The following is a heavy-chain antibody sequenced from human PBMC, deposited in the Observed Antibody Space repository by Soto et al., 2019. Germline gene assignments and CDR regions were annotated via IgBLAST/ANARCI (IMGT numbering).Heavy chain of an antibody. CDR1: GFTFSNYA. Sequence: EVQLSESGGGWVQPGGSLGLSCAASGFTFSNYAMSWVRQAPGKGLEWVSLISGGGGTTYYADSVKGRFSISRDNSKNTLYLQMNSLRAEDTALYYCAKAMSTPSRPRNYFDYWGQGTLVTVSS. CDR3: AKAMSTPSRPRNYFDY. J-gene: IGHJ4*02. V-gene: IGHV3-23*01. CDR2: ISGGGGTT. D-gene: IGHD6-6*01.